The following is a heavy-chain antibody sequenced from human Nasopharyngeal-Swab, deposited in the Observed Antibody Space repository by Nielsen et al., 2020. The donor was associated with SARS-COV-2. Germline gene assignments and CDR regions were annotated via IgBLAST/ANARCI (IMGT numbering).Heavy chain of an antibody. CDR1: GGSFSGYY. D-gene: IGHD6-13*01. Sequence: SETLSLTCAVYGGSFSGYYWSWIRQPPGKGLEWIGEINHSGSTNYNPSLKSRVTISVDTSKNQFSLKLSSVTAADTAVYYCAREYSSSWYRGFDYWGQGTLATVSS. V-gene: IGHV4-34*01. CDR2: INHSGST. CDR3: AREYSSSWYRGFDY. J-gene: IGHJ4*02.